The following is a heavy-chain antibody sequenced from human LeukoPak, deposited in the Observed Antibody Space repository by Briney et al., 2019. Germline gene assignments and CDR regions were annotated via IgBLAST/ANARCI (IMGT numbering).Heavy chain of an antibody. CDR2: IYSGGST. D-gene: IGHD4/OR15-4a*01. CDR3: ARRAGAYSHPYDY. Sequence: GGSLRLSCAASGFTVSSNYMSWVRQAPGKGLEWVSVIYSGGSTYYADSVKGRFTISRDNSKNTLYLQMNSLRAEDTAVHYCARRAGAYSHPYDYWGQGTLVTVSS. J-gene: IGHJ4*02. CDR1: GFTVSSNY. V-gene: IGHV3-66*04.